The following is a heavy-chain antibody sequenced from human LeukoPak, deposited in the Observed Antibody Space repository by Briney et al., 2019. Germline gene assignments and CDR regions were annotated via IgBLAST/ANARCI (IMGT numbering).Heavy chain of an antibody. CDR3: AKDYRFSSSSKGLDY. CDR1: GFTFSSYS. CDR2: ISGGGGST. V-gene: IGHV3-23*01. J-gene: IGHJ4*02. Sequence: GGSLRLSCAASGFTFSSYSMSWVRQAPGKGLEWVSTISGGGGSTDYADSVKGRFTISRDKSKDTLYLQMNSLRAEDTAVYYCAKDYRFSSSSKGLDYWGQGTLVTVSS. D-gene: IGHD6-6*01.